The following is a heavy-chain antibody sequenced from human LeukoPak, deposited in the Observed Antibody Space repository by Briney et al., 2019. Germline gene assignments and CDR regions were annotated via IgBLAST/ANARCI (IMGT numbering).Heavy chain of an antibody. V-gene: IGHV3-21*01. CDR2: ISSSSSYI. CDR3: ASDLTVGGYMTTVTPAGY. CDR1: GFTFSSYS. D-gene: IGHD4-17*01. Sequence: GGSLRLSCAASGFTFSSYSMNWVRQAPGKGHEWVSSISSSSSYIYYADSVKGRFIISRDNAKNSLYLQMTSLTADDTAVYYCASDLTVGGYMTTVTPAGYWGQGTLVTVSS. J-gene: IGHJ4*02.